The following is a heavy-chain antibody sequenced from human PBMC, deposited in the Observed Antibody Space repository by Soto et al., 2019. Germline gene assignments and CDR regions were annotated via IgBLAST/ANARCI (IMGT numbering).Heavy chain of an antibody. D-gene: IGHD3-10*01. CDR2: IYHSGNT. Sequence: QVQLQQWGAGLLKPSETLSLTCAVYGGSFRGYYWSWIRQPPGKGLEWIGEIYHSGNTNYNPSLKSRATISVDTSKNQFPLNLSSVTAADTAVYYCARDITMIRGVIGVAYWGQGTLVTVSS. CDR3: ARDITMIRGVIGVAY. CDR1: GGSFRGYY. V-gene: IGHV4-34*01. J-gene: IGHJ4*02.